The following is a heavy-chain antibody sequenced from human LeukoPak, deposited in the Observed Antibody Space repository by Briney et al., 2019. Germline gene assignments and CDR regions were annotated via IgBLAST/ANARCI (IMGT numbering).Heavy chain of an antibody. J-gene: IGHJ6*02. Sequence: ASVKVSCTASGYTFTSYDINWVRQATGQGLEWMGWMNPNSGNTGYAQKFQGRVTMTRNTSISTAYMELSSLRSEDTAVYYCARSTSYYDILTGYYNYYYYGMDVWGQGTTVTVSS. CDR2: MNPNSGNT. D-gene: IGHD3-9*01. CDR3: ARSTSYYDILTGYYNYYYYGMDV. CDR1: GYTFTSYD. V-gene: IGHV1-8*01.